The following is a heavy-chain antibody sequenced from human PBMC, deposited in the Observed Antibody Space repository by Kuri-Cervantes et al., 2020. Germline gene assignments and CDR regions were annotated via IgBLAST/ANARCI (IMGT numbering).Heavy chain of an antibody. CDR2: ISSSSSSI. D-gene: IGHD2-8*01. Sequence: GESLKISCAASGFTFSSYSMKWVRQAPGKGLEWVSYISSSSSSIYYADSVKGRFTISRDNAKSSLYLQMNSLRDDDTAVYYCARAGADCTNGVCYIGLAKTSYTSDYWGQGTLVTVSS. J-gene: IGHJ4*02. CDR3: ARAGADCTNGVCYIGLAKTSYTSDY. CDR1: GFTFSSYS. V-gene: IGHV3-48*02.